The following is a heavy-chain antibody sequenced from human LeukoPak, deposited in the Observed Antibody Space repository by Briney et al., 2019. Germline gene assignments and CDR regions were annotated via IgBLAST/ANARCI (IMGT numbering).Heavy chain of an antibody. CDR2: ISYDGSNK. V-gene: IGHV3-30*04. J-gene: IGHJ6*02. D-gene: IGHD5-12*01. CDR1: GFTFSSYA. Sequence: GGSLRLSCAASGFTFSSYAMHWVRQAPGKGLEWVAAISYDGSNKYYADSVKGRFTISRDNSKNTLYLQMNSLRAEDTAVYYCARGRGDIRFRTPLYYYYGMDVWGQGTTVTVSS. CDR3: ARGRGDIRFRTPLYYYYGMDV.